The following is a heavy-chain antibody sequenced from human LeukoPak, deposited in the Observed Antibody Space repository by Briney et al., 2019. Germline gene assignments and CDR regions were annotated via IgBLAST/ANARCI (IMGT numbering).Heavy chain of an antibody. J-gene: IGHJ4*02. V-gene: IGHV4-34*01. Sequence: SETLSLTCGVYGGSFSGYYWSWIRQPPGKGLEWIGEINHSGSTNYNPSLKSRVTISVDTSKNQFSLKLSSVTAADTAVYYCARGRRIAAAGTYDYWGQGTLVTVSS. CDR2: INHSGST. D-gene: IGHD6-13*01. CDR1: GGSFSGYY. CDR3: ARGRRIAAAGTYDY.